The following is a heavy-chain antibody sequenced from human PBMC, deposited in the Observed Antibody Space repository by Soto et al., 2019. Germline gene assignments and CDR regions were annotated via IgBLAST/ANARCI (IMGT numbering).Heavy chain of an antibody. D-gene: IGHD3-9*01. V-gene: IGHV1-69*17. CDR3: ACSTYREIFTGLFYYYDFGMDV. CDR2: IFPLFGIP. CDR1: GGTFTSFA. J-gene: IGHJ6*04. Sequence: QVQLVESGAEVKKPGSSVKVSCTASGGTFTSFAISWVRQAPGPGLEWMRGIFPLFGIPNYAQKFQGRLTITEDRSASTAFMELNSLGAEETAIYECACSTYREIFTGLFYYYDFGMDVWGDGTTVIVSS.